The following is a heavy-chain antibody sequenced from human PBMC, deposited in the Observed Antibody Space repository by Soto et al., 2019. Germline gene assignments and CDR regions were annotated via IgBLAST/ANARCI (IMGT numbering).Heavy chain of an antibody. Sequence: GGSLRLSCAASGFTFSSYAMSWVRQAPGKGLEWVSAISGSGGSTYYADSVKGRFTISRDNSKNTLYLQMNSLRAEDTAVYYCANFPEGIAVAGPDAFDIWGQGTMVTVSS. CDR1: GFTFSSYA. J-gene: IGHJ3*02. CDR3: ANFPEGIAVAGPDAFDI. CDR2: ISGSGGST. D-gene: IGHD6-19*01. V-gene: IGHV3-23*01.